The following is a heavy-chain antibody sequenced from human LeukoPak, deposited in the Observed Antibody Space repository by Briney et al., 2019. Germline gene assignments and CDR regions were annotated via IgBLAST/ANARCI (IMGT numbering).Heavy chain of an antibody. V-gene: IGHV1-2*06. CDR3: ARGYSSGWYGYYFDY. D-gene: IGHD6-19*01. CDR1: GYTFTGYY. J-gene: IGHJ4*02. CDR2: INPNSGGT. Sequence: PEASVKVSCKASGYTFTGYYMHWVRQAPGQGLEWMGRINPNSGGTNYTQKFQGRVTMTRDTSISTAYMELSRLRSDDTAVYYCARGYSSGWYGYYFDYWGQGTLVTVSS.